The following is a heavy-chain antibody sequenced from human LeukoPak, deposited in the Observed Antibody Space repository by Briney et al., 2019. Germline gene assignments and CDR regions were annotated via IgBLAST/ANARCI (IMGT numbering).Heavy chain of an antibody. D-gene: IGHD6-13*01. V-gene: IGHV4-59*01. Sequence: SETLSLTCTVSGGSISNYWWSWIRQPPGKGLEWIGYVFDSGGTNYNPSLKSRVTISVDRFKKQFSLKLSSVTAADTAVYYCARGYSSSWNYFDYWGQGTLVTVSS. CDR1: GGSISNYW. CDR2: VFDSGGT. J-gene: IGHJ4*02. CDR3: ARGYSSSWNYFDY.